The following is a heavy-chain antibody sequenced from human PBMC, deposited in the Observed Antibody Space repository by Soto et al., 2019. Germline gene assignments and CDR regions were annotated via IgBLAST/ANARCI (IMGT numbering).Heavy chain of an antibody. CDR2: IYHSGST. J-gene: IGHJ4*02. CDR3: ARVGSSSSAY. V-gene: IGHV4-30-2*01. Sequence: SETLSLTCAVSGGSISSGGYSWSWIRQPPGKGLEWIGYIYHSGSTYYNPSLKSRVTISVDTSKNQFSLKLSSVTAADTAVYYCARVGSSSSAYWGQGTLVTVSS. CDR1: GGSISSGGYS. D-gene: IGHD6-6*01.